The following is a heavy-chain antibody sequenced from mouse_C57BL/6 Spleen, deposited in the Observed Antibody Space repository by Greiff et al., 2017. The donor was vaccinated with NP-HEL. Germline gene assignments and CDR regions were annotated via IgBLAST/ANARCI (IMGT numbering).Heavy chain of an antibody. Sequence: VQLQQSGPELVKPGASVKISCKASGYAFSSSWMNWVKQRPGQGLEWIGRIYPGDGDTNYNGKFKGKATLTADKSSSTAYMQLSSLTSEDSAVYFCARSGLLYGDDVDYFDYWGQGTTLTVSS. CDR2: IYPGDGDT. D-gene: IGHD2-2*01. V-gene: IGHV1-82*01. CDR1: GYAFSSSW. J-gene: IGHJ2*01. CDR3: ARSGLLYGDDVDYFDY.